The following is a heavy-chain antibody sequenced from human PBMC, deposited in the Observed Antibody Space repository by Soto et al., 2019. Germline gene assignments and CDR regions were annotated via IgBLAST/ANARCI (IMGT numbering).Heavy chain of an antibody. V-gene: IGHV3-53*01. Sequence: PWGSLRLSCAASGVFVSASDMSWVRQAPGEGLEWVARIYKTGPTSCTDSVKVRFTISRDDSKNTLILQMSSLRVENTAMYYCVILYKWNGLLDYWGQGALVTVSS. CDR3: VILYKWNGLLDY. CDR1: GVFVSASD. CDR2: IYKTGPT. J-gene: IGHJ4*02. D-gene: IGHD1-20*01.